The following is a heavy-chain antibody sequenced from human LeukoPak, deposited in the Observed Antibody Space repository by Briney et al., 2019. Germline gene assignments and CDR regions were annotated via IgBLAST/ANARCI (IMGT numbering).Heavy chain of an antibody. CDR2: ISYSGNT. CDR3: ARRGSGLDWFDP. D-gene: IGHD6-19*01. Sequence: SETLSLTCTVSGGSISSSAYYWGWVRQPPGKGLEWIGSISYSGNTYYNPSLKSRVTISVDTSKNQFSLDLNSVTAADTAVYYCARRGSGLDWFDPWGQGALVTVSS. V-gene: IGHV4-39*01. CDR1: GGSISSSAYY. J-gene: IGHJ5*02.